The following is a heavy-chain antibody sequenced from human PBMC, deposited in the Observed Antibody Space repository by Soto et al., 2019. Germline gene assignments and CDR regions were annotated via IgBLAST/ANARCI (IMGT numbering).Heavy chain of an antibody. CDR3: ARGGGYSGYEYGLDY. V-gene: IGHV4-59*01. D-gene: IGHD5-12*01. Sequence: SETLSLTCTVSGGSISSYYWSWIRQPPGKGLEWIGYIYYSGSTNYNPSLKSRVTISVDTSKNQFSLKLSSVTAADTAVYYCARGGGYSGYEYGLDYWGQGTLVTVSS. CDR1: GGSISSYY. J-gene: IGHJ4*02. CDR2: IYYSGST.